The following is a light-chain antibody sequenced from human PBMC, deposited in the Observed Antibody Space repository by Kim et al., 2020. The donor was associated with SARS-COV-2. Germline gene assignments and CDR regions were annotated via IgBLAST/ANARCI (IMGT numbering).Light chain of an antibody. J-gene: IGKJ1*01. V-gene: IGKV3-15*01. CDR3: LNYNDWPPWT. CDR1: QSFGGD. CDR2: GAS. Sequence: EIVLTQSPATLSVSPGERVTLSCRASQSFGGDLAWYQQKPGQAPRLLIYGASTRATGVPDRFSGRGSGTEFILTISSLQTEDFALYYCLNYNDWPPWTFGQGTKVDIK.